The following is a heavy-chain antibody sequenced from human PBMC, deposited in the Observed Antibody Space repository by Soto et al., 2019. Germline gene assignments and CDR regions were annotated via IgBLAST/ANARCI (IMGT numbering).Heavy chain of an antibody. J-gene: IGHJ6*02. V-gene: IGHV1-18*04. CDR3: ARERGSGSRYYYYGMDV. D-gene: IGHD3-10*01. CDR1: GYTFTSYG. CDR2: ISAYNGNT. Sequence: QVQLVQSGAEVKKPGASVKVSCKASGYTFTSYGISWVRQAPGQGLEWMGWISAYNGNTNYAQKLQGRVTMTTDTSTSTADMELRSLRSDDTAVYYCARERGSGSRYYYYGMDVWGQGTTVTVSS.